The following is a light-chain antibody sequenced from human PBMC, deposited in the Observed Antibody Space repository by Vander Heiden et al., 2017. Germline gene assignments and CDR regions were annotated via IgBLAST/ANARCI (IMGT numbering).Light chain of an antibody. CDR1: QSVLYSSNNKNY. CDR2: WAS. J-gene: IGKJ4*01. CDR3: QQYYSTPLT. V-gene: IGKV4-1*01. Sequence: DIVMTQSPDFLAASRGPRAPIHCKSSQSVLYSSNNKNYLAWYQQKPGQPPKLLIYWASTRESGVPDRFSGSGSGTDFTLTISSLQAEDVAVYYCQQYYSTPLTFGGGTKVEIK.